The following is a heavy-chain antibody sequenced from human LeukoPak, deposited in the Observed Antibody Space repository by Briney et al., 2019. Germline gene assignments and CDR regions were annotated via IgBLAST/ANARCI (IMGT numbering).Heavy chain of an antibody. CDR3: ARVDDYGDYFDY. Sequence: GASVKVSCRASGYTFTGYYMHWVRQAPGQGLEWMGWINPNSGGTNYAQKFQGRVTMTRDTSISTAYMELSRLRSDDTAVYYCARVDDYGDYFDYWGQGTLVTVSS. CDR1: GYTFTGYY. V-gene: IGHV1-2*02. CDR2: INPNSGGT. J-gene: IGHJ4*02. D-gene: IGHD4-17*01.